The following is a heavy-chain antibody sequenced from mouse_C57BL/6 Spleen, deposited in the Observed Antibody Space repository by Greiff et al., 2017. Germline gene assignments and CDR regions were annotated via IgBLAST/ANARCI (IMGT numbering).Heavy chain of an antibody. CDR3: ARAYDYEAWFAY. CDR2: ISDGGSYT. V-gene: IGHV5-4*01. D-gene: IGHD2-4*01. Sequence: EVQGVESGGGLVKPGGSLKLSCAASGFTFSSYAMSWVRQTPEKRLEWVATISDGGSYTYYPDNVKGRFTISRDNAKNNLYLQMSHLKSEDTAMYYCARAYDYEAWFAYWGQGTLVTVSA. J-gene: IGHJ3*01. CDR1: GFTFSSYA.